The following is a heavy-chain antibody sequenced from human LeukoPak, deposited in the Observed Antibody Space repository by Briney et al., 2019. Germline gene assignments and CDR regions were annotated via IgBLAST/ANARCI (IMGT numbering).Heavy chain of an antibody. CDR1: GYSFTSYW. CDR3: VRTPTCSSGSCYPNWFDS. V-gene: IGHV5-51*01. CDR2: VYPGDSHT. Sequence: GESLKISCKGSGYSFTSYWIGWVRQMPGKGLEWMAIVYPGDSHTKYSPSFQGQVTISADKSISTAYLQWSRLEASDTAMYYCVRTPTCSSGSCYPNWFDSWGQGTLVTVSS. D-gene: IGHD2-15*01. J-gene: IGHJ5*01.